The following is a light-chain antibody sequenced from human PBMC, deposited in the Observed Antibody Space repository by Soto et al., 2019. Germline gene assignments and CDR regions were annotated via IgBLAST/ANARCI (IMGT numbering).Light chain of an antibody. CDR1: NSDIGSYNF. CDR3: SSYSSTTTPYV. J-gene: IGLJ1*01. CDR2: EVN. Sequence: QSALTQPASVSGSTGQSITISCTGTNSDIGSYNFVSWYQQHPGRAPKPIMSEVNIRPSGVSNRFSGSKSGHTASLTISGLQPEDEADFYCSSYSSTTTPYVFGGGTKVTVL. V-gene: IGLV2-23*02.